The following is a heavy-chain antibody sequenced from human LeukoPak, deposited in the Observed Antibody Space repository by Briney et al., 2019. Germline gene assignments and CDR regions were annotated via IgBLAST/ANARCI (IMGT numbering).Heavy chain of an antibody. CDR3: ARALRYFDWLSTSPEYNWFDP. Sequence: GGSLRLSCAASGFTFSSYSMNWVRQAPGKGLEWVSYISSSSSTIYYADSVKGRFTISRDNAKNSLYLQMNSLRAEDTAVYYCARALRYFDWLSTSPEYNWFDPWDQGTLVTVSS. CDR1: GFTFSSYS. D-gene: IGHD3-9*01. J-gene: IGHJ5*02. CDR2: ISSSSSTI. V-gene: IGHV3-48*01.